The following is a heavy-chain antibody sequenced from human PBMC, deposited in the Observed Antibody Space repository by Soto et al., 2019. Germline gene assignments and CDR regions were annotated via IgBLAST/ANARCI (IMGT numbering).Heavy chain of an antibody. CDR3: ARMLIIYYGMDV. D-gene: IGHD3-16*01. V-gene: IGHV4-34*01. J-gene: IGHJ6*02. CDR1: GGSFSGYY. Sequence: PSETLSLTCAVYGGSFSGYYWSWIRQPPGKGLEWIGEINHSGSTNYNPSLKSRVTISVDTSKNQFSLKLSSVTAADTAVYYCARMLIIYYGMDVWGQGTTVTVSS. CDR2: INHSGST.